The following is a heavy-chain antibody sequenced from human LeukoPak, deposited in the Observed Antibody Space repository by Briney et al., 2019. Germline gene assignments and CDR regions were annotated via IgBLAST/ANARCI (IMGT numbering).Heavy chain of an antibody. Sequence: SGPTLVKPTQTLTLTCSFSGFSLTTSGVAVGWIRQPPGKALEWLALIYLDDDKRYIPSLKSRLTITNDTSKNQVVLTMTNMDPVDTATXHCAHSTIFGVHLGRXFXXWGQXTMVT. CDR1: GFSLTTSGVA. J-gene: IGHJ3*01. D-gene: IGHD3-3*01. V-gene: IGHV2-5*02. CDR2: IYLDDDK. CDR3: AHSTIFGVHLGRXFXX.